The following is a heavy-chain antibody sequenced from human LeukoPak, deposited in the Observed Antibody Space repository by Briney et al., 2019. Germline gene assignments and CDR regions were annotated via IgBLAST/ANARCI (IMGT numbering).Heavy chain of an antibody. V-gene: IGHV3-48*03. J-gene: IGHJ4*02. CDR1: GFIFSSYE. CDR2: ISRSGSTI. CDR3: ARYYFYYFDY. Sequence: GGSLRLSCAASGFIFSSYEMNWVRQAPGKGLEWVSYISRSGSTIYYADSVKGRFTISRDNAKNSLYLQMNSLRAEDTAVYYCARYYFYYFDYWGQGTLVTVSS. D-gene: IGHD2/OR15-2a*01.